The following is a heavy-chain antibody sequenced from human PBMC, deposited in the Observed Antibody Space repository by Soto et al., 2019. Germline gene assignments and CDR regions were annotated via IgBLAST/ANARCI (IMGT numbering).Heavy chain of an antibody. D-gene: IGHD6-13*01. CDR2: IYYSGST. CDR3: ARHGSIAAAGKAGLDWFDP. V-gene: IGHV4-31*03. Sequence: QVQLQESGPGLVKPSQTLSLTCTVSGGSISSGGYYWSWIRQHPGKGLEWIGYIYYSGSTYYNPSLKSRVTISVDTSKNQFSLKLSSVTAADTAVYYCARHGSIAAAGKAGLDWFDPWGQGTLVTVSS. J-gene: IGHJ5*02. CDR1: GGSISSGGYY.